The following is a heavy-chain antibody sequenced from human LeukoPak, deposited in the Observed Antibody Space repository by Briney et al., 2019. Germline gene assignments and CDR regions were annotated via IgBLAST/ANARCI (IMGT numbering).Heavy chain of an antibody. CDR2: IYYSGST. CDR3: AREEARFLETPYFDY. Sequence: SETLSLTCTVSGGSISSGDYYWSWIRQPPGKDLEWIGYIYYSGSTYYNPSLKSRVTISVDTSKNQFSLKLSSVTAADTAVYCCAREEARFLETPYFDYWGQGTLVTVSS. J-gene: IGHJ4*02. V-gene: IGHV4-30-4*08. D-gene: IGHD3-3*01. CDR1: GGSISSGDYY.